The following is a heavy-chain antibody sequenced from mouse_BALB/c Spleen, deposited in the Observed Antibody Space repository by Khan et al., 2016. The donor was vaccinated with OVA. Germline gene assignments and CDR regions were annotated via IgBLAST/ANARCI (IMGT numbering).Heavy chain of an antibody. D-gene: IGHD1-3*01. J-gene: IGHJ3*01. CDR3: ARHNFGPFAY. V-gene: IGHV5-9-3*01. CDR1: GFTFSSYA. CDR2: INSDGAYT. Sequence: EVELVESGGGLVKPGGSLKLSCAASGFTFSSYAVSWVRQTPEKRLEWVATINSDGAYTYYPDSVKGRFTISSDNAMNTLYLQMSSLRSEDTAMYYCARHNFGPFAYWGQGTLVTVSA.